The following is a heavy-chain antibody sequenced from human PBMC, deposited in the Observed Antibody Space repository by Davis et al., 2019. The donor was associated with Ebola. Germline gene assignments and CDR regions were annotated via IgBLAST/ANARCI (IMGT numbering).Heavy chain of an antibody. J-gene: IGHJ6*02. CDR1: GGTFGRNA. CDR3: ARVPRYCSSTSCYYYGMDV. Sequence: SVKVSCKATGGTFGRNAISWVRQAPGQGLESMGGIIPASDTTYYTHKFQGRVTITADKSTNTAYMELSSLRFDDTGVYHCARVPRYCSSTSCYYYGMDVWGQGTTVTVSS. D-gene: IGHD2-2*01. CDR2: IIPASDTT. V-gene: IGHV1-69*06.